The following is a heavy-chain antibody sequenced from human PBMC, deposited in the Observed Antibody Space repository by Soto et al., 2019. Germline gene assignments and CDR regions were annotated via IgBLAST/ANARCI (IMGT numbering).Heavy chain of an antibody. D-gene: IGHD2-15*01. CDR3: ARGSVVAATYYYYYMDV. V-gene: IGHV4-59*12. J-gene: IGHJ6*03. CDR2: IYYSGST. CDR1: DGSISSYY. Sequence: SETLSLTCTVSDGSISSYYWSWIRQPPGKGLEWIGYIYYSGSTNYNPSLKSRVTISVDTSKNQFSLKLSSVTAADTAVYYCARGSVVAATYYYYYMDVWGKGTTVTVSS.